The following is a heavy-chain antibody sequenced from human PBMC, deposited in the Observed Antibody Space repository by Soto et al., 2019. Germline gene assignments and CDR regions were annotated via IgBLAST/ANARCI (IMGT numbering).Heavy chain of an antibody. CDR3: ARGSGNSPDYYYYGMDV. D-gene: IGHD2-15*01. J-gene: IGHJ6*02. V-gene: IGHV3-13*05. CDR1: GFTFSSYD. CDR2: IGTAGDP. Sequence: PVGSLRLSCAASGFTFSSYDMHWVSQATGKGLEWVSAIGTAGDPYYPGSVKGRFTISRENAKNSLYLQMNSLRAGDTAVYYCARGSGNSPDYYYYGMDVWGQGTTVTVSS.